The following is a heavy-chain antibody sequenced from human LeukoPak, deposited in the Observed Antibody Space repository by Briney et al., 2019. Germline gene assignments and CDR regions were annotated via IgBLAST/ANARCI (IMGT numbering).Heavy chain of an antibody. Sequence: SETLSLTCTVSGGSISSFYWSWIRQPPGKGLEWIGYNYYSGSTNYNPSLKSRVTISVETSKNQFSLKLSSVTAADTAVYYCARAVRATLSSLDYWGQGTLVTVSS. D-gene: IGHD1-26*01. CDR2: NYYSGST. CDR1: GGSISSFY. J-gene: IGHJ4*02. V-gene: IGHV4-59*01. CDR3: ARAVRATLSSLDY.